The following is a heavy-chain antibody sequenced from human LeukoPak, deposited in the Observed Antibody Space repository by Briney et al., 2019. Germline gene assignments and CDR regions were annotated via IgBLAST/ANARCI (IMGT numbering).Heavy chain of an antibody. CDR2: INWNGGST. J-gene: IGHJ4*02. Sequence: GGSLRLSCAASGFTFDDYGMSWVRQAPGKGLEWVSGINWNGGSTGYADSVKGRFTISRDNVKNSLYLQMNSLRAEDTALYYCARDRVSSGWSYYFDYWGQGTLVTVSS. V-gene: IGHV3-20*04. CDR1: GFTFDDYG. CDR3: ARDRVSSGWSYYFDY. D-gene: IGHD6-19*01.